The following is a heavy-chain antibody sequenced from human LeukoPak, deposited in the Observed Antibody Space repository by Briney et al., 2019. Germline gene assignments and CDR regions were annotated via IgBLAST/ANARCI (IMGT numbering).Heavy chain of an antibody. D-gene: IGHD5/OR15-5a*01. J-gene: IGHJ3*02. CDR1: GFTFNNFA. CDR2: VSYDGSDE. Sequence: GGSLRLSCAASGFTFNNFAMHWVRQAPGKGLEWVAVVSYDGSDEYYADSVKGRFIISRDKSKNTLYLQMDSLRPDDTAVYYCAREEDHWSTEDAFDIWGQGTMVTVSS. V-gene: IGHV3-30-3*01. CDR3: AREEDHWSTEDAFDI.